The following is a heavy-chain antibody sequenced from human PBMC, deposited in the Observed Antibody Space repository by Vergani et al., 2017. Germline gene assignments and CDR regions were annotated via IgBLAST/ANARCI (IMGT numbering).Heavy chain of an antibody. Sequence: QVQLVQSGAEVKKPGASVKVSCKASGYTFTSYGLSWVRQAPGQGLEWMGWISAYNGNTNYAQKFQGRVTMTPDTSTSTAYMELRSLRSDDTAVYYCARGAELRYFDWLWNNWFDPWGQGTLVTVSS. D-gene: IGHD3-9*01. CDR2: ISAYNGNT. V-gene: IGHV1-18*01. CDR3: ARGAELRYFDWLWNNWFDP. J-gene: IGHJ5*02. CDR1: GYTFTSYG.